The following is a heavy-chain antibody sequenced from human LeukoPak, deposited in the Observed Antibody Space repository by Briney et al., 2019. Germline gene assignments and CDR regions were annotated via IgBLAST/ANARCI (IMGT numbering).Heavy chain of an antibody. CDR2: IIPIFGTA. V-gene: IGHV1-69*05. CDR3: ARDSNGDYGFDY. D-gene: IGHD4-17*01. Sequence: SVKVSCEASGGTFSSYAISWVRQAPGQGLEWMGGIIPIFGTANYAQKFQGRVTITTDESTSTAYMELSSLRSEDTAVYYCARDSNGDYGFDYWGQGTLVTVSS. CDR1: GGTFSSYA. J-gene: IGHJ4*02.